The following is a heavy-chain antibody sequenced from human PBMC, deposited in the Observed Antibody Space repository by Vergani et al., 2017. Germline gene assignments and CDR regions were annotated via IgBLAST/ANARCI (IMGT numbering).Heavy chain of an antibody. CDR2: IWYDGSNK. CDR3: ARIESSKEAFEI. Sequence: QVQLVESGGGVVQPGRSLRLSCAASGFTFSSYGMHWVRQAPGKGLEWVAVIWYDGSNKYYADSVKGRFTISRDNSKNTLYLQRNSLRAEDTAVYYCARIESSKEAFEIWGQGTMVTVSS. CDR1: GFTFSSYG. J-gene: IGHJ3*02. V-gene: IGHV3-33*08.